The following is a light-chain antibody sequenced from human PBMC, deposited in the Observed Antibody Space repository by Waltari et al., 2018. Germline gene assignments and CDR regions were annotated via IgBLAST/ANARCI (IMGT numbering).Light chain of an antibody. CDR1: QGISIN. J-gene: IGKJ2*01. CDR3: QQYNQWPYT. CDR2: AAS. V-gene: IGKV3-15*01. Sequence: PPPYRASQGISINLAWYQQIPGQAPRLLIYAASTTATGVSARFSGTGSGTDFTLTISNLQSEDFAVYFCQQYNQWPYTFGQGTRLELK.